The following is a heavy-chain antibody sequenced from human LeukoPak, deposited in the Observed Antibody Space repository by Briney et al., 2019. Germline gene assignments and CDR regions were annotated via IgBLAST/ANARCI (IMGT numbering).Heavy chain of an antibody. D-gene: IGHD2/OR15-2a*01. V-gene: IGHV4-59*01. CDR1: GGSISSYY. J-gene: IGHJ3*02. CDR2: IYYSGST. Sequence: SETLSLTCTASGGSISSYYWSWIRQPPGKGLEWIGYIYYSGSTNYNPSLKSRVTISVDTSKNQFSLKLSSVTAADTAVYYCARDFSAAFDIWGQGTMVTISS. CDR3: ARDFSAAFDI.